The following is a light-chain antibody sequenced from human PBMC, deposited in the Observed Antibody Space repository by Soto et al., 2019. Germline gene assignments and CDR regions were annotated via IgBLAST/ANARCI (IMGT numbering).Light chain of an antibody. J-gene: IGLJ3*02. CDR3: GCYTTISAGV. CDR2: EVS. V-gene: IGLV2-14*01. CDR1: SSDVGSYNY. Sequence: QSALTQPASVSGSPGQSITISCTGTSSDVGSYNYVSWYQQHPGKAPKLMIYEVSNRPSGVSNRFSGSKSGNTASLTISGLQAEDETHYYCGCYTTISAGVFGGGTQLTVL.